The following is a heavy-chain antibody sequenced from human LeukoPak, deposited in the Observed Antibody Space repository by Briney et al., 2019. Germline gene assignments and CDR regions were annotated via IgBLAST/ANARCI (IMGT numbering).Heavy chain of an antibody. D-gene: IGHD2-2*01. CDR1: GGTFSSYA. CDR3: ARDRSMGYCSSTSCSQADYYYYGMDV. CDR2: IIPIFGTA. V-gene: IGHV1-69*13. J-gene: IGHJ6*02. Sequence: SVKVSCKASGGTFSSYAISWVRQAPGQGLEWMGGIIPIFGTANCAQKFQGRVTITADESTSTAYMELSSLKSEDTAVYYCARDRSMGYCSSTSCSQADYYYYGMDVWGQGTTVTVSS.